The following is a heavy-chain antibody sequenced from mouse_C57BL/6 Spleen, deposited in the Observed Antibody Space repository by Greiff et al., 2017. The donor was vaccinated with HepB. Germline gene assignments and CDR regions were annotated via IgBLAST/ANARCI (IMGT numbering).Heavy chain of an antibody. J-gene: IGHJ3*01. CDR3: ARKECGNWDTFAY. Sequence: QVQLQQPGAELVRPGTSVKLSCKASGYTFTSYWMHWVKQRPGQGLEWIGVIDPSDSYTNYNQKFKGKATLTVDTSSSTAYMQLSSLTSEDSAVYYCARKECGNWDTFAYWGQGTLVTVSA. CDR2: IDPSDSYT. D-gene: IGHD4-1*01. V-gene: IGHV1-59*01. CDR1: GYTFTSYW.